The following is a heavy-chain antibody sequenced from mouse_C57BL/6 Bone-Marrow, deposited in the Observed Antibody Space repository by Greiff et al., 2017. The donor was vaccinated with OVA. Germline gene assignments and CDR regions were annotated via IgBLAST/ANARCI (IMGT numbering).Heavy chain of an antibody. D-gene: IGHD2-4*01. CDR1: GYTFTSYW. CDR3: ARGGGLRPYYFDY. Sequence: QVHVKQPGAELVKPGASVKLSCKASGYTFTSYWMQWVKQRPGQGLEWIGEIDPSDSYTNYNQKFKGKATLTVDTSSSTAYMQLSSLTSEDSAVYYCARGGGLRPYYFDYWGQGTTLTVSS. CDR2: IDPSDSYT. V-gene: IGHV1-50*01. J-gene: IGHJ2*01.